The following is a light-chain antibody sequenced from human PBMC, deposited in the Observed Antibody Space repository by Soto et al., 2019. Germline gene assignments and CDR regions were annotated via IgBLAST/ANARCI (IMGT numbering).Light chain of an antibody. CDR1: SSDLGIYNY. CDR2: EVT. V-gene: IGLV2-14*01. Sequence: QSALTQPASVSGSPGQSIAISCSGSSSDLGIYNYVSWYQQHPGKVPKLIIFEVTNRPSGVSNRFSGSKSGNTASLTISGLQDEEEDDYYCSSYTTSSPRVFGIGTKVTV. CDR3: SSYTTSSPRV. J-gene: IGLJ1*01.